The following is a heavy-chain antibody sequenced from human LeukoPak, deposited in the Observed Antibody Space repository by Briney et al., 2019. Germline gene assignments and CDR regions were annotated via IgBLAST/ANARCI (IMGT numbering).Heavy chain of an antibody. CDR2: ISHSGTNT. V-gene: IGHV3-23*01. J-gene: IGHJ5*02. D-gene: IGHD2-2*02. CDR3: AKGVVPAAIRIWFDP. CDR1: GFIFNTYA. Sequence: GGSLRLSCAASGFIFNTYAMTWVRQAPGKGLEWVSGISHSGTNTYYTDSVRGRFTISRDNSKNMLYLQMNSLRAEDTAVYYCAKGVVPAAIRIWFDPWGQGTLVTVSS.